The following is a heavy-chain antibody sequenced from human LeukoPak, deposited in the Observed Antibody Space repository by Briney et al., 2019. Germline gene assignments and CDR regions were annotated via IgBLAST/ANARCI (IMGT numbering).Heavy chain of an antibody. CDR1: GFTFSTYG. J-gene: IGHJ4*02. CDR2: ISSSSSYI. V-gene: IGHV3-21*01. D-gene: IGHD2-2*01. Sequence: GGSLRLSCAASGFTFSTYGMNWVRQAPGKGLEWVSSISSSSSYIYYADSVKGRFTISRDNAKNSLYLQLNSLRAEDTAVYYCARVGCSNTNCYDFDYWGQGTLVTVSS. CDR3: ARVGCSNTNCYDFDY.